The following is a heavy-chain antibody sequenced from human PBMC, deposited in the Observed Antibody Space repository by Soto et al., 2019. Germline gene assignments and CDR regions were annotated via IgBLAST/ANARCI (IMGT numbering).Heavy chain of an antibody. CDR2: ISYDGSNK. J-gene: IGHJ4*02. V-gene: IGHV3-30*18. CDR3: PKDIGGYFDY. CDR1: GFTFSSYG. D-gene: IGHD3-16*01. Sequence: QVQLVESGGGVGQPGRSLRLSCAASGFTFSSYGMHWVRQAPGKGLEWVAVISYDGSNKYYADSVKGRFTISRDNSKNTLYLQMNNLRADDTAVYYCPKDIGGYFDYWGQGTLVPVSS.